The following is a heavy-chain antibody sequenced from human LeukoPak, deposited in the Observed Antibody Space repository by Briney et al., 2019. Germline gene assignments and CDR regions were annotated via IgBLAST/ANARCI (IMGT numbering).Heavy chain of an antibody. CDR1: GGPLSGYY. J-gene: IGHJ4*02. D-gene: IGHD4-23*01. CDR3: ARGREVTRDFDY. Sequence: PSETLSLTCVVYGGPLSGYYWSWIRQPPGKGLEWIGEINHSGSTNYNPSLKSRVTISVDTSKNQFSLKLSSVTAADTAVYYCARGREVTRDFDYWGQGTLVSVSS. V-gene: IGHV4-34*01. CDR2: INHSGST.